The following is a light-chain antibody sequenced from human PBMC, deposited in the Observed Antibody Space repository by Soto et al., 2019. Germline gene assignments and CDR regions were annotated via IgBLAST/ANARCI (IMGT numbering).Light chain of an antibody. J-gene: IGLJ3*02. V-gene: IGLV1-44*01. Sequence: QSVLTQPPSASGTPGQRVTISCSGSSSNIGSNYVNWYQQLPGTAPKLLIYSNNQRPSGVPDRFSGSKSGTSGSLAISGLQSEDEDDYYCAAWDDSLNGFWVFGGGTQLTVL. CDR1: SSNIGSNY. CDR2: SNN. CDR3: AAWDDSLNGFWV.